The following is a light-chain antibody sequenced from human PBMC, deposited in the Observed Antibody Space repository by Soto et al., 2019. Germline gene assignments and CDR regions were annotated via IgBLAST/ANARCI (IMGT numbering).Light chain of an antibody. J-gene: IGKJ3*01. V-gene: IGKV1-39*01. Sequence: DIQMAQSPSSLSASVGDRVTITCRASQTIKNYLNWYQQKPGKAPKLLIHSASTLQSGVPSRFSGSGSGTDFTLTISSLQFDDFATYYCQQSYSIPFSFGPGTKVDIK. CDR1: QTIKNY. CDR3: QQSYSIPFS. CDR2: SAS.